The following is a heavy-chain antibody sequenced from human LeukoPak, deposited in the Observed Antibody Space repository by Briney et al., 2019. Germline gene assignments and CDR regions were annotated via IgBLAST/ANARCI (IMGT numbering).Heavy chain of an antibody. V-gene: IGHV4-39*01. CDR1: GGSVSSGSYY. CDR3: ARHERVSGSGYYLDY. J-gene: IGHJ4*02. D-gene: IGHD3-22*01. CDR2: VYYSGST. Sequence: PSETLSLTCTVSGGSVSSGSYYWGWIRQPPGKGLEWIGSVYYSGSTYYNPSLKSRVTISVDTSKNQFSLKLSSVTAADTAVYYCARHERVSGSGYYLDYWGQGTLVTVSS.